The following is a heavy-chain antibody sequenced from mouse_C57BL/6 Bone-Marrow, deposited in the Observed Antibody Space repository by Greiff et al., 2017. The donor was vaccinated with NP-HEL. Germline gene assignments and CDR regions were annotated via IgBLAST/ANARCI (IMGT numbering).Heavy chain of an antibody. J-gene: IGHJ2*01. CDR3: TTEDYYGLDY. CDR2: IDPENGDT. V-gene: IGHV14-4*01. D-gene: IGHD1-1*01. CDR1: GFNIKDDY. Sequence: EVKVVESGAELVRPGASVKLSCTASGFNIKDDYMHWVKQRPEQGLEWIGWIDPENGDTEYASKFQGKATITADTSSNTAYLQLSSLTSEDTAVYYCTTEDYYGLDYWGQGTTLTVSS.